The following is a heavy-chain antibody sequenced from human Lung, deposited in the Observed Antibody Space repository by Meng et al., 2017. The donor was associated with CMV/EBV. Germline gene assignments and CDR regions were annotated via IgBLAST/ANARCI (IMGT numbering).Heavy chain of an antibody. V-gene: IGHV4-39*07. CDR3: ARDGRVSDFWTGYYSDWFDP. CDR2: MYYGGST. Sequence: SRGFYWGWIRQPPGKGLEWIGSMYYGGSTYYNPSLKSRVTFSVDTSKNQLSLRLSSVTAADTAVYYCARDGRVSDFWTGYYSDWFDPWGQGTLVTVSS. CDR1: SRGFY. D-gene: IGHD3/OR15-3a*01. J-gene: IGHJ5*02.